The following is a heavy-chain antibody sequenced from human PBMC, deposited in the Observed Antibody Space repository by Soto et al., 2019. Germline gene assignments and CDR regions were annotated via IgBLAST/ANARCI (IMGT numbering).Heavy chain of an antibody. CDR2: IIPSFGTA. CDR3: ARLPNYYDRSVGGGAFDF. V-gene: IGHV1-69*06. D-gene: IGHD3-22*01. CDR1: GGTFRRYA. Sequence: ASVKVSCKASGGTFRRYAISWVRQAPGQGLERMVGIIPSFGTANYAQTFQGRVTITAEKSPSTADMELSSLRSEATAVYYCARLPNYYDRSVGGGAFDFGGKGTMVPV. J-gene: IGHJ3*01.